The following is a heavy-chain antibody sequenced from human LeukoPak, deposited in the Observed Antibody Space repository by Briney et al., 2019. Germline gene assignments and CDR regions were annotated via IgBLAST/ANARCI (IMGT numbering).Heavy chain of an antibody. CDR2: ISAYNGNT. J-gene: IGHJ4*02. V-gene: IGHV1-18*01. CDR3: ARGSVHRWFISSIDY. D-gene: IGHD2-8*02. Sequence: GASVKVSCKASGYTFTSYGISWVRQAPGQGLEWMGWISAYNGNTNYAQKLQGRVTMTTDTSTSTACMELRSLRSDDTAVYYCARGSVHRWFISSIDYWGQGTLVTVSS. CDR1: GYTFTSYG.